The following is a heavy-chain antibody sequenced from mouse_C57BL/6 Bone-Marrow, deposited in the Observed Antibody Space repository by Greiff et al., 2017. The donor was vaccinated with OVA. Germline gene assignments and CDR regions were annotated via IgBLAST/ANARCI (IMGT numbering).Heavy chain of an antibody. V-gene: IGHV14-3*01. J-gene: IGHJ1*03. CDR1: GFNIKNTY. CDR3: ARTHCDGVWYFDV. Sequence: VQLQQSVAELVRPGASVKLSCTASGFNIKNTYMHWVKQRPEQGLEWIGRIDPANGNTKYAPKFQGKATITADTSYNTAYLQLISLTSDDTAIYYCARTHCDGVWYFDVWGTGTTVTVSS. CDR2: IDPANGNT.